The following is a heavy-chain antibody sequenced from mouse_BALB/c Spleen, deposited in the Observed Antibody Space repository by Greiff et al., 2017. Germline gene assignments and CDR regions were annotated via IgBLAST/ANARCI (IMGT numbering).Heavy chain of an antibody. CDR2: INPSTGYT. CDR1: GYTFTSYW. CDR3: ARGEIYDGYYEFAY. V-gene: IGHV1-7*01. J-gene: IGHJ3*01. D-gene: IGHD2-3*01. Sequence: QVQLKQSGAELAKPGASVKMSCKASGYTFTSYWMHWVKQRPGQGLEWIGYINPSTGYTEYNQKFKDKATLTVDKSSSTAYMQLSSPTSEDSAVYYCARGEIYDGYYEFAYWGQGTLVTVSA.